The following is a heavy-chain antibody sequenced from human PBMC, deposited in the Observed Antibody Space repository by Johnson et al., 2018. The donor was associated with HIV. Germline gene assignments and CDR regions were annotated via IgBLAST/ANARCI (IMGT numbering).Heavy chain of an antibody. Sequence: QVQLVESGGGVVQPGGSLRLSCAASAFTFSSYGMHWVRQAPGKGLEWVAFIRYDGSNKYYADSVKGRFTISRDNSKNTLYLQMNSLRAEDTAVYYCAKDGAYSIPLSAFDIWGQGTMVTLSS. CDR2: IRYDGSNK. J-gene: IGHJ3*02. D-gene: IGHD3-16*01. CDR3: AKDGAYSIPLSAFDI. CDR1: AFTFSSYG. V-gene: IGHV3-30*02.